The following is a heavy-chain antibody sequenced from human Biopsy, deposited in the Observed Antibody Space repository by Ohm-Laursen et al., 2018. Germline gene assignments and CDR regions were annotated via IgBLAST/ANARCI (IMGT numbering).Heavy chain of an antibody. Sequence: ASVKVSCKASGYTFTGYYMHWVRQAPGQGLEWMGWINPNSGVTNYAQRFQGRVTMTRDTSISTAYMEPSRLRSDDTAVYYCARDPRYGYGSYFDYWGQGALVTVSS. V-gene: IGHV1-2*02. CDR3: ARDPRYGYGSYFDY. D-gene: IGHD3-10*01. J-gene: IGHJ4*02. CDR2: INPNSGVT. CDR1: GYTFTGYY.